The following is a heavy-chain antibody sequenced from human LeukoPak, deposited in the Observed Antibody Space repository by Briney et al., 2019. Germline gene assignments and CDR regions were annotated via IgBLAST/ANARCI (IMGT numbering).Heavy chain of an antibody. CDR3: ARQESYDSSGYSSKNFDY. CDR2: INHSGST. V-gene: IGHV4-34*01. J-gene: IGHJ4*02. D-gene: IGHD3-22*01. CDR1: GGSFSGYY. Sequence: SETLSLTCAVYGGSFSGYYWSWIRQPPGKGLEWIGEINHSGSTNYNPSLKSRVTISVDTSKNQFSLKLSSVTAADTAVYYCARQESYDSSGYSSKNFDYWGQGTLVTVSS.